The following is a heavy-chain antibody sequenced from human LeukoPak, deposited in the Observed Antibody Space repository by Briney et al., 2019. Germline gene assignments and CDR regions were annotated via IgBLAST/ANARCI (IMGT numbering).Heavy chain of an antibody. Sequence: KPGGSLRLSCAASGFTFSSYSMNWVRQAPGKGLEWVSSISSSSSYIYYADSVKGRFTISRDNAKNTLYLQMNSLRAEDTAVYYCARDALPGFHMDVWGKGTTVTVSS. V-gene: IGHV3-21*01. D-gene: IGHD3-10*01. CDR3: ARDALPGFHMDV. CDR2: ISSSSSYI. J-gene: IGHJ6*03. CDR1: GFTFSSYS.